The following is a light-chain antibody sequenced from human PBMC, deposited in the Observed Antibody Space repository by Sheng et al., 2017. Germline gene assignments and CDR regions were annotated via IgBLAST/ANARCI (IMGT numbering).Light chain of an antibody. J-gene: IGKJ4*02. CDR1: QNIWPN. CDR3: QQYQTWGT. V-gene: IGKV3-15*01. CDR2: GAS. Sequence: IVMTQSPVTLSVYPGVGATLSCTASQNIWPNLAWYQQRPGQAPRLLIYGASTRAAGVPPRFSASGSRTTFTLTISGVQSEDVAVYFCQQYQTWGTFGRGTKLEIK.